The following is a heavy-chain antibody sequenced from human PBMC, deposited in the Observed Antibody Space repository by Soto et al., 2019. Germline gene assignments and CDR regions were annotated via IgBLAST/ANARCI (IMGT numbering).Heavy chain of an antibody. Sequence: GGSLRLSCAASGFTFSDHFMDWVRQAPGKGLEWVGRSRNKASTYTTEYAASVKGRFTISRDDSKTSLYLQMNSLKTEDTAVYYCARQHFLTGYFYGLDVWGQGTTVTVSS. V-gene: IGHV3-72*01. CDR1: GFTFSDHF. J-gene: IGHJ6*02. CDR2: SRNKASTYTT. D-gene: IGHD3-9*01. CDR3: ARQHFLTGYFYGLDV.